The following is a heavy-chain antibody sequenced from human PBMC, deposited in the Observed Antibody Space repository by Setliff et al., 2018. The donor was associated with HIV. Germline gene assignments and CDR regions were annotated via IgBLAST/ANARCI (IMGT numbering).Heavy chain of an antibody. Sequence: SETLSLTCAIYGGSFKGNLWSWIRQSPGKGLEWVGEINHGGSPNYNPSLKSRVIISIDTSKNQFSLKLTSVTAADTAKYYCARRTRENPYYYYYYLDAWGNGTTVTVSS. CDR1: GGSFKGNL. CDR2: INHGGSP. V-gene: IGHV4-34*01. J-gene: IGHJ6*03. CDR3: ARRTRENPYYYYYYLDA.